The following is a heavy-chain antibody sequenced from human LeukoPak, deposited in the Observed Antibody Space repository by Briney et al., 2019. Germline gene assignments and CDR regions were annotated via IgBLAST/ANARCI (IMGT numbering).Heavy chain of an antibody. Sequence: GGSLRLSCAASRFTFSSYWMHWVREAPGKGLVWVSGISSDGSSTSYADSVKGRFTISRDNAKNTLYLQMNSLRAEDTAVYYCARDPTDEDYWGQGTLVAVSS. CDR2: ISSDGSST. CDR3: ARDPTDEDY. V-gene: IGHV3-74*01. CDR1: RFTFSSYW. J-gene: IGHJ4*02.